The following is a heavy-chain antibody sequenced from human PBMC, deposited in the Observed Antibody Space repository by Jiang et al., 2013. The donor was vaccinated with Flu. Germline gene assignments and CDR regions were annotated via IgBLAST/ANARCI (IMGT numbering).Heavy chain of an antibody. V-gene: IGHV4-34*01. CDR2: INHSGST. Sequence: KPSETLSLTCAVYGGSFSGYYWSWIRQPPGKGLEWIGEINHSGSTNYNPSLKSRVTILVDTSKNQFSLKLSSVTAADTAVYYCARGTVGATAIDYWGQGTLVTVSS. D-gene: IGHD1-26*01. J-gene: IGHJ4*02. CDR3: ARGTVGATAIDY. CDR1: GGSFSGYY.